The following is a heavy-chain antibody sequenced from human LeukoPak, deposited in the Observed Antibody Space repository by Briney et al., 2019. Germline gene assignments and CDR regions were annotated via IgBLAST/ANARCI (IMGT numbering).Heavy chain of an antibody. V-gene: IGHV4-39*07. CDR2: IFHSGST. Sequence: SETLSLTCTVSGGSISSSGYYWGWIRQPPGKGLEWIGSIFHSGSTYYNPSLKSRVTISVDTSKNQFSLKLSSVTAADTAVYYCAREITMIVVVRNPDAFDIWGQGTMVTVSS. D-gene: IGHD3-22*01. CDR3: AREITMIVVVRNPDAFDI. J-gene: IGHJ3*02. CDR1: GGSISSSGYY.